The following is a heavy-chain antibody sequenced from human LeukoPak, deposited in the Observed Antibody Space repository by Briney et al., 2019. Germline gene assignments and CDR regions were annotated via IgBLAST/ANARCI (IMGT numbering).Heavy chain of an antibody. CDR3: ARLVASITSFDY. D-gene: IGHD2-21*01. Sequence: SXXLSLTCTVSGGSISSSSYYWGWIRQPPGKGLEWIGSIYYSGSTYYNPSLKSRVTISVDTSKNQFSLKLSSVTAADTAVYYCARLVASITSFDYWGQGTLVTVSS. J-gene: IGHJ4*02. V-gene: IGHV4-39*01. CDR2: IYYSGST. CDR1: GGSISSSSYY.